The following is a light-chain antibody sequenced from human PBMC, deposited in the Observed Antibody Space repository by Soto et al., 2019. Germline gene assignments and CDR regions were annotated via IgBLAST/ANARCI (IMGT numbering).Light chain of an antibody. CDR1: QSPVSSDGDTF. V-gene: IGKV2-30*01. Sequence: DIVLTQSPFSLPVTLGQPAAISCRSSQSPVSSDGDTFLNWFQQRPGQSPRRLIYKVSNRDSGVPDRFSGSGSGTEFTLKISRVEAEDVALYYCMQGISWPYTFGQGTKLEI. CDR2: KVS. J-gene: IGKJ2*01. CDR3: MQGISWPYT.